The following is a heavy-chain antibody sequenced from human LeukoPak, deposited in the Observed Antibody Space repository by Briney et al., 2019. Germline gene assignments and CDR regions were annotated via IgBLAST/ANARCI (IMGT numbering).Heavy chain of an antibody. J-gene: IGHJ6*03. V-gene: IGHV3-48*01. Sequence: PGGSLRLSCAASGFTFSSYSMNWVRQAPGKGVEWVSYISSSSSTIYYADSVKGRFTISRDNAKNSRYLQMNSLRAEDTAVYYCARVQSSIPYYYYYYMDVWGKGTTVTVSS. D-gene: IGHD2-2*02. CDR2: ISSSSSTI. CDR1: GFTFSSYS. CDR3: ARVQSSIPYYYYYYMDV.